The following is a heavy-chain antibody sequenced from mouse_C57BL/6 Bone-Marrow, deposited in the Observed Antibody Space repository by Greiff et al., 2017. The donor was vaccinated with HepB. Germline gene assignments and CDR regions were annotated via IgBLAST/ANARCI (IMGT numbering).Heavy chain of an antibody. V-gene: IGHV1-75*01. CDR3: ARLGLKICYYAMDY. CDR1: GYTFTDYY. Sequence: QVQLKESGPELVKPGASVKISCKASGYTFTDYYINWVKQRPGQGLEWIGWIFPGSGSTYYNEKFKGKATLTVDKSSSTAYMLLSSLTSEDSAVYFCARLGLKICYYAMDYWGQGTSVTVSS. CDR2: IFPGSGST. D-gene: IGHD1-3*01. J-gene: IGHJ4*01.